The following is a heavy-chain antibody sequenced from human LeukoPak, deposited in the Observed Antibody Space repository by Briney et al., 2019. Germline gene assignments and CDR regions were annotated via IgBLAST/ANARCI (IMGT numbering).Heavy chain of an antibody. CDR3: ARAYGGNSPFDY. V-gene: IGHV1-2*02. CDR1: GYTFTGYY. Sequence: ASVKVSCKASGYTFTGYYMHWVRQAPGQGLEWMGWINPNSGGTNYAQKFQGRVTMTRDTSTSTVYMELSSLRSEDTAVYYCARAYGGNSPFDYWGQGTLVTVSS. J-gene: IGHJ4*02. CDR2: INPNSGGT. D-gene: IGHD4-23*01.